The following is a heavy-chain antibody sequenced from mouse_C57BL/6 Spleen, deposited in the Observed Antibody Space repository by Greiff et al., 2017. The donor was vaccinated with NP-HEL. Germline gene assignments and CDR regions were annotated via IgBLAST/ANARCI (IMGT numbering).Heavy chain of an antibody. V-gene: IGHV1-63*01. CDR2: IYPGGGYT. Sequence: QVQLQQSGAELVRPGTSVKMSCKASGYTFTNYWIGWAKQRPGHGLEWIGDIYPGGGYTNYHEKFKGKATLTADKSSSTAYMQLSSLTSEDSAIYYCARAGTGAWFAYWGQGTLVTVSA. J-gene: IGHJ3*01. CDR3: ARAGTGAWFAY. D-gene: IGHD4-1*01. CDR1: GYTFTNYW.